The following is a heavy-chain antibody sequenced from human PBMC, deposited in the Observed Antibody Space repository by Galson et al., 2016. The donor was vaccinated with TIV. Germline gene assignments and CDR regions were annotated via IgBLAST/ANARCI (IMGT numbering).Heavy chain of an antibody. CDR3: ARDDNYIDV. V-gene: IGHV3-48*01. CDR1: GFTFSSYS. Sequence: LRLSCAASGFTFSSYSMNWVRQVPGKAPEWISYIGASGSTIYYAESVKGRFTISRDDAMNSVYLQMNSLRAEDTAVYSCARDDNYIDVWGKGTTVTVSS. D-gene: IGHD3-22*01. CDR2: IGASGSTI. J-gene: IGHJ6*03.